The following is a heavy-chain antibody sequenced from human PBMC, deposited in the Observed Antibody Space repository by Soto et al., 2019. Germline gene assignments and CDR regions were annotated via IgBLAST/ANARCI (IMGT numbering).Heavy chain of an antibody. J-gene: IGHJ5*02. V-gene: IGHV2-5*02. D-gene: IGHD3-16*01. CDR1: GFSLTTRGVG. Sequence: QITLKESGPTLVKPTQTLTLTCTFSGFSLTTRGVGVGWIRQPPGKALECLALIYWDDDKRYSPSLQSRLSANKDTSXNQVVLTMTNVDTVDTATYYCAHIPNYYQYDWFDPWGQGTLVSVSS. CDR2: IYWDDDK. CDR3: AHIPNYYQYDWFDP.